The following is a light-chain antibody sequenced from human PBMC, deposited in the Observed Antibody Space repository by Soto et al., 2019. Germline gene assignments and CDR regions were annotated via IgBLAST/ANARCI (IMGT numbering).Light chain of an antibody. CDR1: QNIDKF. J-gene: IGKJ1*01. CDR3: QQSYIAPQT. Sequence: DIQVTQSPSSLSASVGDRVTITCRASQNIDKFLNWYQQRPGQAPRLLISLASTLQRGIPSRFSASGSGTDFSLTISNLYPEDFATYYCQQSYIAPQTFGQGTKVE. CDR2: LAS. V-gene: IGKV1-39*01.